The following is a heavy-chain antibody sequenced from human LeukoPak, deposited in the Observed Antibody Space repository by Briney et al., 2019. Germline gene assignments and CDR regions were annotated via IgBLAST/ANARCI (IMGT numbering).Heavy chain of an antibody. D-gene: IGHD1-1*01. V-gene: IGHV3-21*01. J-gene: IGHJ6*03. CDR3: ARTGALNWNYYYYYYMDV. CDR2: ISSSSSYI. CDR1: GFTFSSYS. Sequence: PGGSLRLSCAASGFTFSSYSMNWVRQAPGKGLEWVSSISSSSSYIYYADSVKGRFTISRDNAKNSLYLQMNSLRAEDTAVYYCARTGALNWNYYYYYYMDVWGKGTTVTASS.